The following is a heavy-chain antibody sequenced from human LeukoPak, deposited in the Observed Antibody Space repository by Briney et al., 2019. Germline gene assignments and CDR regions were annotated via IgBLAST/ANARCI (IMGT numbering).Heavy chain of an antibody. CDR1: AFSFSDQH. CDR2: SRNKAKVENT. V-gene: IGHV3-72*01. J-gene: IGHJ4*02. D-gene: IGHD3-22*01. Sequence: QPGGSLRLSCAASAFSFSDQHIDWVRQAPGKGLEWVGRSRNKAKVENTGSAASVKGRFTISRDDSRISMYLQMNSLNLQMTSLRYDDRVHDDGNSDYRHFDYWGQGTLVTVSS. CDR3: DRVHDDGNSDYRHFDY.